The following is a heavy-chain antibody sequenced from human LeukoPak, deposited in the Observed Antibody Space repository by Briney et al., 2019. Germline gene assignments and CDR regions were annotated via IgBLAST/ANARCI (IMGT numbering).Heavy chain of an antibody. CDR2: IYTSGST. V-gene: IGHV4-59*10. D-gene: IGHD3-3*01. J-gene: IGHJ3*02. CDR1: GGSFSGNY. Sequence: SETLSLTCAVYGGSFSGNYWSWIRQPAGKGLEWIGRIYTSGSTNYNPSLKSRVTISVDTSKNQFSLKLSSVTAADTAVYYCARTPFFGHAFDIWGQGTMVTVSS. CDR3: ARTPFFGHAFDI.